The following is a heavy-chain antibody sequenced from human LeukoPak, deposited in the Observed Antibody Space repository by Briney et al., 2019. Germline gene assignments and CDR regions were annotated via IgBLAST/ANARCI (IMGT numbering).Heavy chain of an antibody. V-gene: IGHV3-48*03. Sequence: GGSLRLSCAASGFIFSNYEMNWVRQAPGKGLEWLSYISSSGTIYYADSVKGRFTISRDNAKNSLYLQVNSLRAEDTAVYYCVGGGRGGYWGQGTLVTVSS. CDR1: GFIFSNYE. J-gene: IGHJ4*02. CDR2: ISSSGTI. CDR3: VGGGRGGY. D-gene: IGHD3-10*01.